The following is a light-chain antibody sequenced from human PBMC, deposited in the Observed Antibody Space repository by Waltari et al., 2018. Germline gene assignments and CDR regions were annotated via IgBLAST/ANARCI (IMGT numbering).Light chain of an antibody. CDR2: KAS. CDR1: QGISNY. J-gene: IGKJ2*01. Sequence: DIQLTQSPSFLSASVRDRVTITCRASQGISNYLAWYQQKPGKAPKLLIYKASNLESGVPSRFSGSGSGTEFTLTISSLQTDDFATYYCEHYNGFPYTFGQGTRLEI. V-gene: IGKV1-9*01. CDR3: EHYNGFPYT.